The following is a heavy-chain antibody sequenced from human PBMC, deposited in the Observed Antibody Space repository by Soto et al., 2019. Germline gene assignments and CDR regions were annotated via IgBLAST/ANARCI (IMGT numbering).Heavy chain of an antibody. Sequence: EVQLVESGGGLVQPGRSLRVSCAASGFTFDDYAMHWVRQAPGKGLEWVSGISWNSGSIGYADSVKGRFTISRDNAKNSLYLEMNRLRAADSALYYCAKGESSAVAGNCYFDYWGQGTLVTVSS. CDR2: ISWNSGSI. CDR3: AKGESSAVAGNCYFDY. D-gene: IGHD6-19*01. J-gene: IGHJ4*02. V-gene: IGHV3-9*01. CDR1: GFTFDDYA.